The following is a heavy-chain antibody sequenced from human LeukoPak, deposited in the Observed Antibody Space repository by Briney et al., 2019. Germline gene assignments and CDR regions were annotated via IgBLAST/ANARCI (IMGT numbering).Heavy chain of an antibody. CDR2: IYYSGST. CDR3: ARVGIGYCSGGSCPVDY. V-gene: IGHV4-30-4*01. D-gene: IGHD2-15*01. CDR1: GGSISSGDYY. Sequence: ASETLSLTCTDSGGSISSGDYYWSWIRQPPGKGLEWIGYIYYSGSTYYNPSLKSRVTISVDTSKNQFSLKLSSVTAADTAVYYCARVGIGYCSGGSCPVDYWGQGTLVTVSS. J-gene: IGHJ4*02.